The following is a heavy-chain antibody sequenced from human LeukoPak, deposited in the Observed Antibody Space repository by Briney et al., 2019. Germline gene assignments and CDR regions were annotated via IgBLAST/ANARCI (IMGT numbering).Heavy chain of an antibody. CDR3: ARDPGGLEMATIGANYGAFDI. CDR1: GGTFISYA. Sequence: GASVKVSCKASGGTFISYAISWVRQAPGQGLEWMGGIIPIFGTANYAQKFQGRVTITADESTSTAYMELSSLRSEDTAVYYCARDPGGLEMATIGANYGAFDIWGQGTMVAVSS. CDR2: IIPIFGTA. J-gene: IGHJ3*02. D-gene: IGHD5-24*01. V-gene: IGHV1-69*13.